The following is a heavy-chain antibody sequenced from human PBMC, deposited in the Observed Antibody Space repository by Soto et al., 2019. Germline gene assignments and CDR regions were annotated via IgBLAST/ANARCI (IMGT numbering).Heavy chain of an antibody. CDR1: VYSFTSYW. J-gene: IGHJ4*02. V-gene: IGHV5-51*01. Sequence: PGESLKISCKGSVYSFTSYWIGWVRQMPGKGLEWMGIIYPGDSDTRYSPSFQGQVTISADKSISTAYLQWSSLKASDTAMYYCARHGKSQLLAWDFDYWGQGTLVTVPQ. CDR2: IYPGDSDT. CDR3: ARHGKSQLLAWDFDY. D-gene: IGHD2-2*01.